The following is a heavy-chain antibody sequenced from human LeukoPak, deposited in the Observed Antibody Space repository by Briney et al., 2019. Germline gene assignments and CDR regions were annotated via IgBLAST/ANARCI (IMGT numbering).Heavy chain of an antibody. D-gene: IGHD3-3*01. CDR2: IYHSGST. CDR3: ARAVRGITIFGVVILFDY. CDR1: GYSISSGYY. V-gene: IGHV4-38-2*02. Sequence: SETLSLTCTVSGYSISSGYYWGWIRQPPGKGLEWIGSIYHSGSTYYNPSLKSRVTISVDTSKNQFSLKLSSVTAADTAVYYCARAVRGITIFGVVILFDYWGQGTLVTVSS. J-gene: IGHJ4*02.